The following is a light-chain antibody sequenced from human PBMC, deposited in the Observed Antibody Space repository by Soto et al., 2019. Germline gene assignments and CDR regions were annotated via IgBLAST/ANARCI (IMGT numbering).Light chain of an antibody. J-gene: IGKJ5*01. CDR2: GAS. CDR3: QQYNRWTSIT. CDR1: QSISSK. Sequence: EIVMTQSPATLSVSPGERVTLSCRASQSISSKLAWYQQKPGQAPRLLIYGASTRATGIPARFSGSGSGTEFALTISSLQSEDLGIYYCQQYNRWTSITFGQGTRLEIK. V-gene: IGKV3-15*01.